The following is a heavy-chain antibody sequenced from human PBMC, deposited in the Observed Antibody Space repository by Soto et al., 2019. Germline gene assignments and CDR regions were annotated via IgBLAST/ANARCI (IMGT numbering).Heavy chain of an antibody. J-gene: IGHJ4*02. V-gene: IGHV4-61*01. CDR2: IYHSGRT. D-gene: IGHD6-6*01. CDR1: GGSVNSDNYY. Sequence: QVQLQESGPGLVKSLETLSLTCTVSGGSVNSDNYYWSWIRQPPGKGLEWIGYIYHSGRTSYNPSLETRVTISVDTSRNQFSLRLSSVTAADTAVFYCAREYSNSPEAFDLWGQGALVTVSS. CDR3: AREYSNSPEAFDL.